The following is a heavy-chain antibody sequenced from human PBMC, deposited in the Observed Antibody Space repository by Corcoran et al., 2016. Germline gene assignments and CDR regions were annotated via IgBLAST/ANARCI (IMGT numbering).Heavy chain of an antibody. Sequence: QVQLVQSGAEVKKPGASVKVSCKASGYTFTSYYMPWVRQAPGQGLEWMGIINPSGGSTSYAQKFQGRVTMTRDTSTSTVYMELSSLRSEDTAVYYCARAGIVVVTAPTWWGQGTLVTVSS. CDR3: ARAGIVVVTAPTW. V-gene: IGHV1-46*01. CDR1: GYTFTSYY. D-gene: IGHD2-21*02. J-gene: IGHJ4*02. CDR2: INPSGGST.